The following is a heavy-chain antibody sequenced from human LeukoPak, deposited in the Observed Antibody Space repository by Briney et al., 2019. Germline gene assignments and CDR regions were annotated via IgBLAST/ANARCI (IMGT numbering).Heavy chain of an antibody. J-gene: IGHJ5*02. D-gene: IGHD3-3*01. CDR3: ARDGDTSITIFGVVMKNWFDP. V-gene: IGHV3-66*01. CDR1: GFTVSSSY. CDR2: IYGGGNT. Sequence: GGSLRLSCAASGFTVSSSYMNWVRQAPGKGLEWVSVIYGGGNTYYADSVKDRFTISRDNSKNALYLQMNSLRAEDTAVYYCARDGDTSITIFGVVMKNWFDPWGQGTLVTVSS.